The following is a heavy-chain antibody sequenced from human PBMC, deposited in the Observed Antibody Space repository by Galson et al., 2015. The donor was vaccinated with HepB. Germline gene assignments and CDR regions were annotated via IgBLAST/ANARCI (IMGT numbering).Heavy chain of an antibody. CDR1: GFTFSSYG. CDR2: ISYDGSNK. Sequence: SLRLSCAASGFTFSSYGMHWVRQAPGKGLEWVAVISYDGSNKYYADSVKGRFTISRDNSKNTMYLQMNSLRAEDTAVYYCAKDTRWARLNGGNYYGMDVWGQGTTVTVSS. D-gene: IGHD6-6*01. V-gene: IGHV3-30*18. CDR3: AKDTRWARLNGGNYYGMDV. J-gene: IGHJ6*02.